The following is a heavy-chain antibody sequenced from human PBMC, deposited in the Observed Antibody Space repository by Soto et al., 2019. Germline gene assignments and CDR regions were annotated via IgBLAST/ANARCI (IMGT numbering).Heavy chain of an antibody. D-gene: IGHD1-26*01. CDR3: ARDRWELLRTQRRYYYSRMDV. J-gene: IGHJ6*02. CDR2: ISSSGSTI. V-gene: IGHV3-11*01. Sequence: GGSLRLSCAASGFTFSDYYMSWIRQAPGKGLEWVSYISSSGSTIYYADSVKGRFTISRDNAKNSLYLQMNSLRAEDTAVYYCARDRWELLRTQRRYYYSRMDVWGQGTTVTVSS. CDR1: GFTFSDYY.